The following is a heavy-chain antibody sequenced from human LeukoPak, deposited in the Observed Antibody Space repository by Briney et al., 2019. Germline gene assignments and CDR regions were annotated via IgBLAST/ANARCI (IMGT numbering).Heavy chain of an antibody. Sequence: SETLSLTCTVSGGSITSYYWSWIRQPPGKGLECIGYIYYSGSTYYNPSLKSRVTISVDTSKNQFSLKLSSVTAADTAVYYCARAEDSYGDLFDYWGQGTLVTVSS. CDR3: ARAEDSYGDLFDY. CDR2: IYYSGST. J-gene: IGHJ4*02. CDR1: GGSITSYY. D-gene: IGHD5-18*01. V-gene: IGHV4-59*06.